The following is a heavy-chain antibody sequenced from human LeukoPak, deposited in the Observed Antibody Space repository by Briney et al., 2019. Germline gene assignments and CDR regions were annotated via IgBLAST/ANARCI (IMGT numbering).Heavy chain of an antibody. J-gene: IGHJ6*03. Sequence: GGSLRLPCAASGFIFSTYSMNWVRQAPGKGLEWVSSISSSSIYIYYADSVKGRFTISRDNAKNSLYLQMNSLRAEDTAVYYCTTYVGAYSNWGDYYYYYMDVWGKGTTVTVSS. CDR2: ISSSSIYI. V-gene: IGHV3-21*01. D-gene: IGHD4-11*01. CDR3: TTYVGAYSNWGDYYYYYMDV. CDR1: GFIFSTYS.